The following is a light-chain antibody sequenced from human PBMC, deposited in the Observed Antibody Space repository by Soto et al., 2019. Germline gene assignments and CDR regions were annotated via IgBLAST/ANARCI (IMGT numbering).Light chain of an antibody. V-gene: IGLV1-40*01. CDR1: SSNIGAGYD. Sequence: QSVLTQPPSVSGAPGQRVTISCTGSSSNIGAGYDVHWYQQLPGTAPKLLIYGNSNRPSGVPDRVSGSKSGTSASLAITGLQAEDEADYSCQSYDSSLSGYVFGTGTKLTVL. J-gene: IGLJ1*01. CDR2: GNS. CDR3: QSYDSSLSGYV.